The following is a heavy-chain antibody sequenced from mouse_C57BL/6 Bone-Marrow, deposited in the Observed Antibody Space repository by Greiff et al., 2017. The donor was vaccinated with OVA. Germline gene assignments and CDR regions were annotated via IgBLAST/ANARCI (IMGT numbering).Heavy chain of an antibody. Sequence: EVKLVESGGGLVQPGGSLSLSCAASGFTFTGYYMSWVRQPPGKALEWLGFIRNKANGYTTEYSASVKGRFTISRDNSQSILYLQMNALRAEDSATYDCARYRVRRYFDYWGQGTTLTVSS. D-gene: IGHD2-14*01. CDR2: IRNKANGYTT. CDR3: ARYRVRRYFDY. J-gene: IGHJ2*01. V-gene: IGHV7-3*01. CDR1: GFTFTGYY.